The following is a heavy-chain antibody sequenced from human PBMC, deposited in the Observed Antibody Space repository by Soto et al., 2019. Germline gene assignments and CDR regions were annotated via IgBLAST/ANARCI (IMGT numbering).Heavy chain of an antibody. D-gene: IGHD1-26*01. CDR1: VFTFSSYA. CDR2: IGASGAGT. Sequence: GSLRLSCAASVFTFSSYAMSWVRQAPGKGLEWVSAIGASGAGTYYAEYVKGRFTISRDNSKNTLYLQMNSLRAEDTAVYYCALRKTGSYFDYWGQGTLVTVSS. J-gene: IGHJ4*02. CDR3: ALRKTGSYFDY. V-gene: IGHV3-23*01.